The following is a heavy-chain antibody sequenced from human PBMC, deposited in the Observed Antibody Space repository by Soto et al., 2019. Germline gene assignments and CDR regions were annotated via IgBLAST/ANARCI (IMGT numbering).Heavy chain of an antibody. CDR3: ARGGVDYYDSSGYYFSPYYFDY. CDR1: GDSISSINNY. D-gene: IGHD3-22*01. CDR2: ISYSGTT. J-gene: IGHJ4*02. Sequence: SETLSLTCTVSGDSISSINNYWSWIRQPPGEGLEWIGFISYSGTTSYSPSLKSRVAISLDTSKNQFSLSLNFVTAADTAVYYCARGGVDYYDSSGYYFSPYYFDYWGQGTLVTVSS. V-gene: IGHV4-30-4*01.